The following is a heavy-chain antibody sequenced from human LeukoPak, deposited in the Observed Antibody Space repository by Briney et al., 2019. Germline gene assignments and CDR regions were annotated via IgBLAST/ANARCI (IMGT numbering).Heavy chain of an antibody. CDR1: GGSISIYY. J-gene: IGHJ4*02. V-gene: IGHV4-4*07. CDR2: IYTSGST. CDR3: AREVRAPYGDYADY. D-gene: IGHD4-17*01. Sequence: SETLSLTCTVSGGSISIYYWSWIRQPAGKGLEWIGRIYTSGSTNYNPSLKSRVTISVDKSKNQFSLKLSSVTAADTAVYYCAREVRAPYGDYADYWGQGTLVTVSS.